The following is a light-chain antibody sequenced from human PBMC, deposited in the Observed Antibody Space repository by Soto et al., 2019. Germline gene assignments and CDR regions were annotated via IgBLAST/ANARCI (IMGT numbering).Light chain of an antibody. V-gene: IGKV3-20*01. J-gene: IGKJ1*01. CDR3: QQYGTSPRT. Sequence: EIVVTQSPGTRSLSPGERATLSCRASQSVRNNYLAWYQQRPGQAPRLLIYAASSRATGIPDRFSGSGSGTDFTLTISRLEPEDFAVYYCQQYGTSPRTFGQGTKVDIK. CDR1: QSVRNNY. CDR2: AAS.